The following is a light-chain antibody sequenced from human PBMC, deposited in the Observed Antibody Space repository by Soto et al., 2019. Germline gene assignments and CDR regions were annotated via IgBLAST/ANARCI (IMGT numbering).Light chain of an antibody. V-gene: IGKV1-33*01. Sequence: DIQMTQSPSSLSASVGDRVTITCQASQDISNYLNWYQQKPGKAPKLLIYDASNLETGVPSRFSGSGSGTDFTFTISSLQPEDIATYYCQQYDNLPPLGFTFGPGTKVDIK. CDR1: QDISNY. CDR3: QQYDNLPPLGFT. CDR2: DAS. J-gene: IGKJ3*01.